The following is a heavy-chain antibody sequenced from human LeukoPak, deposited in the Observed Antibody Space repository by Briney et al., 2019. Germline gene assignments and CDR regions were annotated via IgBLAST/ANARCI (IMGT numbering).Heavy chain of an antibody. CDR3: ARESHVLLWFGEFDP. CDR2: IYYSGST. D-gene: IGHD3-10*01. V-gene: IGHV4-39*07. Sequence: SETLSLTCTVSGGSISSSSYYWGWIRQPPGKGLEWIGSIYYSGSTYYNPSLKSRVTISVDTSKNQFSLKLSSVTPEDTAVYYCARESHVLLWFGEFDPWGQGTLVTVSS. CDR1: GGSISSSSYY. J-gene: IGHJ5*02.